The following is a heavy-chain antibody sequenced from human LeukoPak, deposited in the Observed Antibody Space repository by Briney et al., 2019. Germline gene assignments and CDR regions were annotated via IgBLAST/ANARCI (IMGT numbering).Heavy chain of an antibody. D-gene: IGHD6-13*01. CDR1: GGSISSYY. CDR2: IDMSGST. V-gene: IGHV4-4*07. Sequence: PSETLSLTCTVSGGSISSYYWSWIRQPAGKGLEWIGRIDMSGSTYYNPSLKSRVTMSVDTPKNQFSLKLSAVTAADTAVYYCARVYSSSHDAFDIWGQGTMVTVSS. J-gene: IGHJ3*02. CDR3: ARVYSSSHDAFDI.